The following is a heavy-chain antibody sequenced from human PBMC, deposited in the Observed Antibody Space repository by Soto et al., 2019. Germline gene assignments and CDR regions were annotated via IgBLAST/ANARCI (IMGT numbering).Heavy chain of an antibody. CDR1: GGSISSYY. CDR2: IYTSGST. V-gene: IGHV4-4*07. Sequence: KTSETLSLTCTVSGGSISSYYWSWIRQPAGKGLEWIGRIYTSGSTNYNPSLKSRVTMSVDTSKNQFSLKLSSVTAADTAVYYCAGTGAFDYYYYGMDVWGQGTTVTVSS. J-gene: IGHJ6*02. CDR3: AGTGAFDYYYYGMDV.